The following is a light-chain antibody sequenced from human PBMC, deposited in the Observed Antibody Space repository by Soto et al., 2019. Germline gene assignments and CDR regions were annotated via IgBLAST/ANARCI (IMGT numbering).Light chain of an antibody. V-gene: IGKV3-11*01. CDR3: QQRSYWPYT. Sequence: EIVLTQSPATLSLSPGERATLSCRASQSVSSYLAWYQQKPGQAPRLLIYDASNRATGIPARFSGSGSGTDFTLTLSSLEPEDFAVYYCQQRSYWPYTFGQGTKLEIK. CDR1: QSVSSY. CDR2: DAS. J-gene: IGKJ2*01.